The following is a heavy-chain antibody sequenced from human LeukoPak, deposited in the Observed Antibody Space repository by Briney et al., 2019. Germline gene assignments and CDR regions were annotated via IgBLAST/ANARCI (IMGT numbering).Heavy chain of an antibody. CDR2: MNPNSGNT. J-gene: IGHJ6*02. D-gene: IGHD2-8*01. CDR1: GYTFTSYD. CDR3: VRCAVGCYYNYGIDA. Sequence: ASVKVSCKASGYTFTSYDINWVRQATGQGFEWMGWMNPNSGNTGYAQKFQGRVTMTRSTSITTAYMELSSLRPEDTAVYYCVRCAVGCYYNYGIDAWGQGTTVTVSS. V-gene: IGHV1-8*01.